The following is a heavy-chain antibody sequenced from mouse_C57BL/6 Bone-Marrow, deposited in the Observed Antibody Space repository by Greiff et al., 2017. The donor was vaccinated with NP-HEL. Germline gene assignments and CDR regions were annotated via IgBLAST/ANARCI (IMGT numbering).Heavy chain of an antibody. D-gene: IGHD4-1*01. CDR2: INPNNGGT. CDR3: ARSWDYWYFDV. V-gene: IGHV1-26*01. CDR1: GYTFTDYY. J-gene: IGHJ1*03. Sequence: VQLQQSGPELVKPGASVKISCKASGYTFTDYYMNWVKQSHGKSLEWIGDINPNNGGTSYNQKFKGKATLTVDKSSSTAYMERRSLTSAYSAVYYCARSWDYWYFDVWGTGTTVTVSS.